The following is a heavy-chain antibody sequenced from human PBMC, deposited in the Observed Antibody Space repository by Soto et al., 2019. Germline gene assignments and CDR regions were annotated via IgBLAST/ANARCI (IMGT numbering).Heavy chain of an antibody. CDR3: ARTQRYCSSTSCYTTAFDI. V-gene: IGHV2-70*04. CDR2: IDWDDDK. CDR1: GFSLSTSGMR. J-gene: IGHJ3*02. Sequence: SGPTLVNPTHTLTLTCTFSGFSLSTSGMRVSWIRQPPGKALEWLARIDWDDDKFYSTSLKTRLTISKDTSKNQVVLTMTNMDPVDTATYYCARTQRYCSSTSCYTTAFDIWGQGTMVTV. D-gene: IGHD2-2*02.